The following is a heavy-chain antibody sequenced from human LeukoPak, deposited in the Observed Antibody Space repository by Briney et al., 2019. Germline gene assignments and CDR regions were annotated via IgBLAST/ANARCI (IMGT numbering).Heavy chain of an antibody. CDR1: GDSVSSNSAA. J-gene: IGHJ5*02. Sequence: SQTLSLTYAISGDSVSSNSAAWNWIRQSPSRGLEWLGRTYYRSKWYNDYAVSVKSRITINPDTSKNQFSLQLNSVTPEDTAVYYCARQEKQKTYYDFWSGFDPWGQGTLVTVSS. CDR2: TYYRSKWYN. D-gene: IGHD3-3*01. CDR3: ARQEKQKTYYDFWSGFDP. V-gene: IGHV6-1*01.